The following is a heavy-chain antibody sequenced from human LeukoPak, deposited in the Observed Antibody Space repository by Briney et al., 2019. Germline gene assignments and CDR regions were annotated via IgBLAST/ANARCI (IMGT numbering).Heavy chain of an antibody. CDR1: EFTYG. V-gene: IGHV3-23*01. D-gene: IGHD2-8*01. CDR2: ISSSGSNT. J-gene: IGHJ4*02. Sequence: GGSLRLSCAASEFTYGMNWVRQAPGKGLECVSAISSSGSNTYYADSVKGRFTISRDNSKNTLYLQMNSLRAEDTAVYYCAKGYCANGVCYYYFDYWGQGTLVTVSS. CDR3: AKGYCANGVCYYYFDY.